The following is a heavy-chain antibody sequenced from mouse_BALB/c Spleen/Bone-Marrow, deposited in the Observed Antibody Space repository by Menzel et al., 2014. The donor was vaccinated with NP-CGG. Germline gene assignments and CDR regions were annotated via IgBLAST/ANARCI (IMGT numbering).Heavy chain of an antibody. CDR3: TKGLPSAY. CDR1: GYTFTSYW. CDR2: IYPGSGST. V-gene: IGHV1S22*01. J-gene: IGHJ3*01. D-gene: IGHD2-4*01. Sequence: LQQSGSELVRPGASAKLSCKASGYTFTSYWMHWVKQRPGQGLEWIGNIYPGSGSTNYDEKFKSKATLTVDTSSSTAYMQRSSLTSEDSAVYYCTKGLPSAYWGQGTLVTVSA.